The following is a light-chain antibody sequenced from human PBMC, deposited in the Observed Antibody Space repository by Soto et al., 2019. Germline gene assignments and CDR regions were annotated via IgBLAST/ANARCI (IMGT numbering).Light chain of an antibody. J-gene: IGLJ1*01. Sequence: QSALTQPRSVSGSPGQSVTISCTGTSSDVGGYNYVSWYQQHPGKAPKFLISDSNNRASGVPDRFSVSKSGASASLAITGLRAEDEGDYFCQSYGTSLSGLYVFGTGTKVTVL. CDR1: SSDVGGYNY. CDR2: DSN. V-gene: IGLV2-11*01. CDR3: QSYGTSLSGLYV.